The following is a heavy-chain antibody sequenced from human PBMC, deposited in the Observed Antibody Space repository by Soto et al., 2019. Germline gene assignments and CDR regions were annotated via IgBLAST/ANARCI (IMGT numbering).Heavy chain of an antibody. J-gene: IGHJ4*02. D-gene: IGHD7-27*01. CDR1: GFTFSSYA. V-gene: IGHV3-23*01. Sequence: EVQLLESGGGLVQPGGSLRLSCAASGFTFSSYAMSWVRQAPGKGLEWVSGISGSGGSRNYADSVKGRFTISRDNSKHTLYLQMNSLRAEDTAVYYCAKRELGLDYWGQGTLVTVSS. CDR2: ISGSGGSR. CDR3: AKRELGLDY.